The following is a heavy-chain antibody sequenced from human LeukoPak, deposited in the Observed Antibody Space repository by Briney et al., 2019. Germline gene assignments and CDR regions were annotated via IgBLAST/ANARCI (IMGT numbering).Heavy chain of an antibody. D-gene: IGHD6-6*01. CDR3: ARGKGYSSSSGYDY. CDR1: GFTFDDYG. CDR2: INWNGGST. Sequence: GGSLRLSCVASGFTFDDYGMSWVRQAPGKGLEWVSGINWNGGSTGYADSVKGRFTISRDNAKNSLYLQMNSLRAEDTALYYCARGKGYSSSSGYDYWGQGTLVTVSS. V-gene: IGHV3-20*04. J-gene: IGHJ4*02.